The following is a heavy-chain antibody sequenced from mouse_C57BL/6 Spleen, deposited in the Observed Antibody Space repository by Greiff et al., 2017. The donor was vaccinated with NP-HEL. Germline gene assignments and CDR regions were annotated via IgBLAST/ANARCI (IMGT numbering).Heavy chain of an antibody. Sequence: QVQLQQSGAELARPGASVKLSCKASGYTFTSYGISWVKQRTGQGLEWIGEIYPRSGNTYYNEKVKGKATLTADKSSSTAYMELRSLTSEDSAVYFCAKRGDNFDYWGQGTTLTVSS. CDR1: GYTFTSYG. CDR2: IYPRSGNT. J-gene: IGHJ2*01. V-gene: IGHV1-81*01. CDR3: AKRGDNFDY.